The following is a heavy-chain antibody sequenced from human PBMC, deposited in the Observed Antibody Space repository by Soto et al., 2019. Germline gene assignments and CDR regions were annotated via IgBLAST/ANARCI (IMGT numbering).Heavy chain of an antibody. J-gene: IGHJ4*02. CDR3: AKDHLTTTVTTVGY. V-gene: IGHV3-30*18. CDR2: ISYHGSDK. CDR1: GFIFSNYG. Sequence: QVQLVESGGGVVQPGRSLRLSCAASGFIFSNYGMHWVRQAPGKGLEWVAVISYHGSDKYYADSVKGRFTISRDNSKNTLYLQMDSLSAEDTAVYYCAKDHLTTTVTTVGYWGQGTLVTVSS. D-gene: IGHD4-17*01.